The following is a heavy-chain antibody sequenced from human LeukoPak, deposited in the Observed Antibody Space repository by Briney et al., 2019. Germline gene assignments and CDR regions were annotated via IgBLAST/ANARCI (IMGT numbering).Heavy chain of an antibody. V-gene: IGHV3-23*01. CDR3: AKGDGDSMLALYYYYYMDV. CDR2: ISCSGGST. J-gene: IGHJ6*03. CDR1: GFSFSSYA. Sequence: GGSLRLSCAASGFSFSSYAMSWVRQAPGKGLEWVSGISCSGGSTYYPDSVKGLFTISRDNSKTTLYLKMKSPRTEDTAVYYSAKGDGDSMLALYYYYYMDVWGKGNTVTVSS. D-gene: IGHD4-17*01.